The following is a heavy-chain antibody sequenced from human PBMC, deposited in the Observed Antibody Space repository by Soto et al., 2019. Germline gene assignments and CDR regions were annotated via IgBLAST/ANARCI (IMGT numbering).Heavy chain of an antibody. CDR3: AKFFSVRAVAGNYSSYGMDV. CDR1: GFTFSSYA. CDR2: ISGSGGST. Sequence: EVQLFESGGVLVQPGWSLRLSCAASGFTFSSYAMSWVRQAPGKGLEWVSAISGSGGSTYYEDSVKGRFTISTDNSKNRLYLQTNSLRAEDTAVYYCAKFFSVRAVAGNYSSYGMDVWGQGTTVTVSS. J-gene: IGHJ6*02. V-gene: IGHV3-23*01. D-gene: IGHD6-19*01.